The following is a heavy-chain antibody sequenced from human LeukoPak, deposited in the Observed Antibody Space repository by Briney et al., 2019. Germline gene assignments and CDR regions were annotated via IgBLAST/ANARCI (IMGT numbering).Heavy chain of an antibody. V-gene: IGHV1-69*01. Sequence: SVKVSCKXSGGTFSSYAISWVRQAPGQGLERMGGIIPIFGTANYSQKFQGRVTITADESTSTAYMELSSLRSEDTAVYYCARGSWGPYCSSTSCYGWDYYYYYMDVWGKGTTVTVSS. D-gene: IGHD2-2*01. CDR3: ARGSWGPYCSSTSCYGWDYYYYYMDV. J-gene: IGHJ6*03. CDR1: GGTFSSYA. CDR2: IIPIFGTA.